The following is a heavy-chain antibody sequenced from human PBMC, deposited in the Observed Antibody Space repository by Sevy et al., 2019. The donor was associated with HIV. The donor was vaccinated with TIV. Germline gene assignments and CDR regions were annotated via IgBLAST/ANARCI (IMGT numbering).Heavy chain of an antibody. CDR1: GFTFSNHG. Sequence: GGSLRLSCAASGFTFSNHGMHWVRRAPGKGLEWVAFIRYDGSNEYYGDSVKGRFTISRDNSKNTLYLQMNSLRPEDTAVYYCAKDRKVLLVVYAIPFDVFDIWGQGTMVTVSS. CDR2: IRYDGSNE. CDR3: AKDRKVLLVVYAIPFDVFDI. V-gene: IGHV3-30*02. D-gene: IGHD2-8*02. J-gene: IGHJ3*02.